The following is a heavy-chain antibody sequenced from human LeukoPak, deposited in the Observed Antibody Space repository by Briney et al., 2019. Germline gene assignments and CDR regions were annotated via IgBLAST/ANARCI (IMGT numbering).Heavy chain of an antibody. D-gene: IGHD3-22*01. CDR3: ARGVYYDSSGYLPIYYYGMDV. CDR1: GFTVSSNY. J-gene: IGHJ6*02. Sequence: GGSLRLSCAASGFTVSSNYMSWVRQAPGKGLEWVSVIYSGGSTYYAGSVKGRFTISRDNSKNTLYLQMNSLRAEDTAVYYCARGVYYDSSGYLPIYYYGMDVWGQGTTVTVSS. CDR2: IYSGGST. V-gene: IGHV3-53*01.